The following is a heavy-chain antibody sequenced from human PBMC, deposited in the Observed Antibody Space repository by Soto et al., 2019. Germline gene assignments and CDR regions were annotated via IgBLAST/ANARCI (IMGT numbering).Heavy chain of an antibody. CDR2: ISSSSSYI. D-gene: IGHD6-13*01. Sequence: EVQLVESGGGLVKPGGSLRLSCAASGFTFSSYSMNWVRQDPGKGLEWVSSISSSSSYIYYADSVKGRFTISRDNAKNSLYVQMNSLRAEDPAVYYCARGIAAAGPYYFDYWGQGTLVTVSS. CDR1: GFTFSSYS. V-gene: IGHV3-21*01. J-gene: IGHJ4*02. CDR3: ARGIAAAGPYYFDY.